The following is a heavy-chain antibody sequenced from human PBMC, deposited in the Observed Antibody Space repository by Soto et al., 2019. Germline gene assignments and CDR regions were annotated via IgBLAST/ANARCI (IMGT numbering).Heavy chain of an antibody. CDR2: IGDSGSSI. CDR1: GFTFSSYE. Sequence: SLTLSCAASGFTFSSYEMNWVRQPPGKGLEWVSYIGDSGSSIYYAESVRGRSTVSRDNAENLLYLQMDSLRAEDTAVYYCAREELNCGGDCFVHWGQGTKVTVSS. V-gene: IGHV3-48*03. J-gene: IGHJ4*02. CDR3: AREELNCGGDCFVH. D-gene: IGHD2-21*01.